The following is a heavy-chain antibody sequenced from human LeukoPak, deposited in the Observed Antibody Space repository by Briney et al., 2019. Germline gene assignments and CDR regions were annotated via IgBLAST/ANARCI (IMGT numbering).Heavy chain of an antibody. V-gene: IGHV3-33*01. J-gene: IGHJ4*02. CDR1: GFTFSSYG. D-gene: IGHD2-15*01. CDR2: IWYDGSNK. Sequence: PGGSLRLSCAASGFTFSSYGMHWVRQAPGKGLEWVAVIWYDGSNKYYADSVKGRFTISRDNSKNTLYLQMNSLRAEDTAVYYCARDSCSGGSCYSGDWGQGTLVTVSS. CDR3: ARDSCSGGSCYSGD.